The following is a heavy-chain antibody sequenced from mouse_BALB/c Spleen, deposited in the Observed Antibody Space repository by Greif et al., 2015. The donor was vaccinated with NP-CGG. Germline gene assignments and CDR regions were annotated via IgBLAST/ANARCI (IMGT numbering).Heavy chain of an antibody. D-gene: IGHD1-1*01. CDR3: HGSSYLHAMDY. CDR1: GFTFNTYA. Sequence: EVKLEESGGGLVQPKGSLKLSCAASGFTFNTYAMNWVRQAPGKGLEWVARIRSKSNNYATYYADSVKDRFTISRDDSQSMLYLQMNNLKTEDTAMYYCHGSSYLHAMDYWGQGTSVTVSS. V-gene: IGHV10-1*02. CDR2: IRSKSNNYAT. J-gene: IGHJ4*01.